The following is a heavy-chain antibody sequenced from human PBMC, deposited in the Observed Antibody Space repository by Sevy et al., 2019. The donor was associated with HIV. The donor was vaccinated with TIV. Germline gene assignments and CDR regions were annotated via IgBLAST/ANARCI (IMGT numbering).Heavy chain of an antibody. Sequence: SETLSLTCTVSGGSMTNYFWSWVRQAPGKRLEWIGYIYSSGNTNYNPSLKSRVAISKDMSNNQFSLKMNSVTAADTAVYDCVRESSGSIGDFDYWGEGTLVTVSS. D-gene: IGHD6-25*01. CDR1: GGSMTNYF. J-gene: IGHJ4*02. CDR2: IYSSGNT. V-gene: IGHV4-4*08. CDR3: VRESSGSIGDFDY.